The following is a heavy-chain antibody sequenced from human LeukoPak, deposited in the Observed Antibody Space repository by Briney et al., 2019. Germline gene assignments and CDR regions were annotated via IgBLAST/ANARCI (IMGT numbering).Heavy chain of an antibody. J-gene: IGHJ5*02. V-gene: IGHV1-69*02. CDR2: IIPILGIA. CDR1: GGTFSSYT. CDR3: ASLHTDWFDP. Sequence: ASVKVSCKASGGTFSSYTISWVRQAPGQRLEWMGRIIPILGIANYAQKFQGRVTITADKSTSTAYMELSSLRSEDTAVYYCASLHTDWFDPWGQGTLVTVSS.